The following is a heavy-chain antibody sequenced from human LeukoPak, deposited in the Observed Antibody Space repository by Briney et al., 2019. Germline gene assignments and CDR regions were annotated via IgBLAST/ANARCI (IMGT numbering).Heavy chain of an antibody. Sequence: SETLSVTCAVYGGSFSGYYWSWIRQPPGKRLEWIGEINHSGGTNYNPSLKSRVTISVDTSKNQFSLKLSSVTAADTAVYYCARNVGYCSSTSCPSSWGQGTLVTVSS. CDR2: INHSGGT. J-gene: IGHJ5*02. CDR1: GGSFSGYY. CDR3: ARNVGYCSSTSCPSS. D-gene: IGHD2-2*01. V-gene: IGHV4-34*01.